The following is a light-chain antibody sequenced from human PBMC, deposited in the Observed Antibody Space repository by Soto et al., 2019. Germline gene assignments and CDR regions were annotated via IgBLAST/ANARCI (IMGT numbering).Light chain of an antibody. CDR1: SSNIGNNY. CDR3: GAWDSSLSAVV. J-gene: IGLJ2*01. V-gene: IGLV1-51*01. CDR2: DND. Sequence: QSVLTQPPSVSAAPGQTVTVSCSGSSSNIGNNYVSWYQHLPGTAPKLLIYDNDKRPSGIPDRFSGSKSGTSATLGITGLQTGDEADYYCGAWDSSLSAVVLGGGTQLTVL.